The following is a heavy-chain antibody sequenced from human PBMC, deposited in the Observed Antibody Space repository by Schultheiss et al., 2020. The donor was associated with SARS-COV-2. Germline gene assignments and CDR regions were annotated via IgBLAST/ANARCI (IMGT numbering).Heavy chain of an antibody. J-gene: IGHJ4*02. Sequence: SQTLSLTCTVSGGSISSGGYYWSWIRQHPGKGLEWIGYIYYSGSTYYNPSLKSRVTISVDTSKNQFSLKLRYVTAADTAVFFCAREGYCSGTSCGFDYWGQGTLVTVSS. CDR3: AREGYCSGTSCGFDY. CDR1: GGSISSGGYY. V-gene: IGHV4-31*03. D-gene: IGHD2-2*01. CDR2: IYYSGST.